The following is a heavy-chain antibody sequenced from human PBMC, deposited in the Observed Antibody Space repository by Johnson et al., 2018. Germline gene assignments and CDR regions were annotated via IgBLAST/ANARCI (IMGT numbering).Heavy chain of an antibody. V-gene: IGHV3-15*01. CDR3: TTHGVGPL. D-gene: IGHD3-3*01. CDR2: IKSQADGGTI. CDR1: GFTFRNAW. Sequence: VQLVQSGGGLVKXGGSXRLXCAASGFTFRNAWMNWARQAPGKGLEWVGRIKSQADGGTIDYAAPVKDRFNISRDDSKNTLYLQLNSLKTEDTAIYYCTTHGVGPLWGQGTLVTVSS. J-gene: IGHJ4*02.